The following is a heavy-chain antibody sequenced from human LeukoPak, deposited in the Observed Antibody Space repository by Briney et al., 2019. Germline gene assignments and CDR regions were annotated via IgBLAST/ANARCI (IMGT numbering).Heavy chain of an antibody. D-gene: IGHD6-6*01. J-gene: IGHJ4*02. CDR1: GFTFTSFA. V-gene: IGHV3-30*09. Sequence: PGGSLRLSCAASGFTFTSFAIHWVRQAPGKGLEWVAIISSESDKTYAESVKGGLAISSNHSTNSPDLQVNSRQTADTAVFYFAGESPSLVHFDFSGEGTLVTVSS. CDR3: AGESPSLVHFDF. CDR2: ISSESDK.